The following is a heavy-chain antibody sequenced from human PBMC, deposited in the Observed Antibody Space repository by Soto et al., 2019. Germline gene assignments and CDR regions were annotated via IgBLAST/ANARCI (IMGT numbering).Heavy chain of an antibody. Sequence: PGGSLRLSWAASGFTFSSYGMHGVRQAPGKGLEWVAVIWYDGSNKYYADSVKGRFTVSRDNSKNTLYLQMNSPRAEDTAVYYCARDLGYSSSWYFDYWGQGTLVTVSS. D-gene: IGHD6-13*01. V-gene: IGHV3-33*01. J-gene: IGHJ4*02. CDR3: ARDLGYSSSWYFDY. CDR1: GFTFSSYG. CDR2: IWYDGSNK.